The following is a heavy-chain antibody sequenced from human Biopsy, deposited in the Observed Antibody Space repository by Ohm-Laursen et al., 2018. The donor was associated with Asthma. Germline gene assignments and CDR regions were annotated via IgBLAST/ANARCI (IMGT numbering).Heavy chain of an antibody. J-gene: IGHJ4*02. D-gene: IGHD5-12*01. Sequence: SLRLSCSASGFMFRGFGMHWVRQAPGKGLEWVAVISYDGNHKFYEDSVKGRFTISRDNSKNTLYLQMNSLRTEDTAVYYCAKRRGYSGHDNDYWGQGTLVTVSS. CDR2: ISYDGNHK. CDR3: AKRRGYSGHDNDY. CDR1: GFMFRGFG. V-gene: IGHV3-30*18.